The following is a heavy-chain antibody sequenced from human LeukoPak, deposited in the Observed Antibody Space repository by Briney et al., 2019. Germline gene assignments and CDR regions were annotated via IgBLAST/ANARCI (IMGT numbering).Heavy chain of an antibody. CDR2: IYYSGST. Sequence: SETLSLTCTVSGGSISSYYWRWIRQPPGKGLEWIGYIYYSGSTSYNPSLKSRVTISVDTSKSQFSLKLSSVIAADTAVYYWAGRTYSSEFDDVDYWEQGTLVTVSS. CDR3: AGRTYSSEFDDVDY. V-gene: IGHV4-59*08. D-gene: IGHD6-19*01. CDR1: GGSISSYY. J-gene: IGHJ4*02.